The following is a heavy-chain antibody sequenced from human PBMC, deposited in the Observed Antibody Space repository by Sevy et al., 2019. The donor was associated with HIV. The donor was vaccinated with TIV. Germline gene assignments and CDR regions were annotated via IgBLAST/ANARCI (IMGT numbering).Heavy chain of an antibody. D-gene: IGHD3-3*01. Sequence: GGSLRLSCAASRLTFSSSSVNWVRQAPGKGLEWVSYISSSSTTIYYVGSVKGRFTISRDNAKNSLYLQMNSLRDEDTAVYYCARGFMGADYYYGMDVWGQRTTVTVSS. J-gene: IGHJ6*02. CDR1: RLTFSSSS. CDR2: ISSSSTTI. V-gene: IGHV3-48*02. CDR3: ARGFMGADYYYGMDV.